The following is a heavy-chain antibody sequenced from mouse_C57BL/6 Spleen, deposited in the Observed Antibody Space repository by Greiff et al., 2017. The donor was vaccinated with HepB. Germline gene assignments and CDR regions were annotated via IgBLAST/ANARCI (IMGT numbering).Heavy chain of an antibody. CDR3: AREAYFDY. Sequence: EVQLVESGGGLVKPGGSLKLSCAASGFTFSDYRMHWVRQAPEKGLEWVAYISSGSSTIYYADTVKGRFTISRDNAKNTLFLQMTSLRSEDTAMYYCAREAYFDYWGQGTTLTVSS. D-gene: IGHD3-2*02. CDR2: ISSGSSTI. J-gene: IGHJ2*01. V-gene: IGHV5-17*01. CDR1: GFTFSDYR.